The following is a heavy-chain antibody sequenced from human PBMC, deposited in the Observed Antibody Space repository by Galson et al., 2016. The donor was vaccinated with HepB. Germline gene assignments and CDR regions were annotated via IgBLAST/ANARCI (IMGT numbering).Heavy chain of an antibody. Sequence: LTCTVSGRSVSSGTYFWGWIRQPPGKGLEWIGMIYYAGVTHYNPSLESRVTISVDTSKNQFSLRLSSLTAADTSVYYCARSSGSRNGYFDYWGQGALVTVSS. CDR3: ARSSGSRNGYFDY. CDR1: GRSVSSGTYF. CDR2: IYYAGVT. D-gene: IGHD1-26*01. V-gene: IGHV4-39*01. J-gene: IGHJ4*02.